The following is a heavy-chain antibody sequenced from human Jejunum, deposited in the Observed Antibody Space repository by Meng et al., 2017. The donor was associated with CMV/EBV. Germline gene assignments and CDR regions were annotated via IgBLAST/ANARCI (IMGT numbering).Heavy chain of an antibody. J-gene: IGHJ4*02. CDR3: AREADGATLDY. D-gene: IGHD1-26*01. CDR2: ISGYNGNT. CDR1: GYTFTSYG. V-gene: IGHV1-18*01. Sequence: QLVRPGAAVKKPGASRKVSCKASGYTFTSYGISWVRQAPGQGLEWMGWISGYNGNTNYAQKLQGRVTMTTDTSTSTAYMELRSLRSDDTAVYYCAREADGATLDYWGQGTLVTVSS.